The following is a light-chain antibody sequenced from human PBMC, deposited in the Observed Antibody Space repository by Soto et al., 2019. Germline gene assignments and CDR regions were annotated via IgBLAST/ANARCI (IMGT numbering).Light chain of an antibody. J-gene: IGKJ1*01. CDR1: QSVSNN. Sequence: EIVMTQSPATLSVSPGERATLSCRASQSVSNNLAWYQQKPGQAPRLLIHGASTRATGIPARFSGSGSGKEFTLTISSLQSEDFAVYYCQQYHNWPPWTFGQGTKVEIK. CDR2: GAS. CDR3: QQYHNWPPWT. V-gene: IGKV3-15*01.